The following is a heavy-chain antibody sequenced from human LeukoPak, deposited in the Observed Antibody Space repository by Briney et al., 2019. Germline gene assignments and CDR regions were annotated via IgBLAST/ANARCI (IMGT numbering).Heavy chain of an antibody. Sequence: GGSLRLSCAASGFTVSGNYMSWVRQAPGKGLQWVSIIYSGGSTYYADSVKGRFTISRDNSKNTLYLQMNSLRAEDTAMYYCARGGSISFYYYYMDVWGKGTTVTVSS. CDR2: IYSGGST. CDR3: ARGGSISFYYYYMDV. J-gene: IGHJ6*03. CDR1: GFTVSGNY. D-gene: IGHD2-2*01. V-gene: IGHV3-66*02.